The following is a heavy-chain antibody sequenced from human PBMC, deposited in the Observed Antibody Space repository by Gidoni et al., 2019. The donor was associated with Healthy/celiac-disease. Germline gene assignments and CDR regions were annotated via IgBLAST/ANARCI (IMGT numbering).Heavy chain of an antibody. V-gene: IGHV3-21*01. CDR1: GFTFSSYS. CDR2: ISSSSSYI. Sequence: EVQLVESGGGLVKPGGSLRLSCAASGFTFSSYSMNGVRQAPGKGLEWVSSISSSSSYIYYADSVKGRFTISRDNAKNSLYLQMNSLRAEDTAVYYCARKYGDERGWFDPWGQGTLVTVSS. J-gene: IGHJ5*02. CDR3: ARKYGDERGWFDP. D-gene: IGHD4-17*01.